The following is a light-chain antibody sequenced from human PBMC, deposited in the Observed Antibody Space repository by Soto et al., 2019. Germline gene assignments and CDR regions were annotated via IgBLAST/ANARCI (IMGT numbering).Light chain of an antibody. CDR1: QSISSN. J-gene: IGKJ1*01. V-gene: IGKV3-15*01. CDR3: QQYNNWPQWT. CDR2: GAS. Sequence: EIVMTQSPATLSVSPGERATLSCRASQSISSNLAWYQQKPGQAPRLLIYGASTRATGIPARFSGSGSGTEFTLTISSLQSEHFAVYHCQQYNNWPQWTFGQGPKVEIQ.